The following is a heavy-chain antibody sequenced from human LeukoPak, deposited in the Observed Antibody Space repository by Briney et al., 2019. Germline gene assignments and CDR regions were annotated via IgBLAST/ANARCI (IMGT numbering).Heavy chain of an antibody. CDR3: ASFTAMVTGNYYYYMDV. Sequence: ASVKVSCKVSGYTLTELSMHWVRQAPGKGLEWMGGFDPEDGETIYAQKFQGRVTMTEDTSTDTAYMELSSLRSEDTAVYYCASFTAMVTGNYYYYMDVWGKGTTVTISS. J-gene: IGHJ6*03. CDR1: GYTLTELS. V-gene: IGHV1-24*01. D-gene: IGHD5-18*01. CDR2: FDPEDGET.